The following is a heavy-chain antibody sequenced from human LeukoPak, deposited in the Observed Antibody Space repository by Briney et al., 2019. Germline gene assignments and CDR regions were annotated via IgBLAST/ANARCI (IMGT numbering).Heavy chain of an antibody. D-gene: IGHD3-16*02. CDR3: AKDIVPDAYYYYGMDV. CDR1: GFTFSSYW. V-gene: IGHV3-30*18. CDR2: ISYDGSNK. J-gene: IGHJ6*02. Sequence: GGSLRLSCAASGFTFSSYWMSWVRQAPGKGLEWVAVISYDGSNKYYADSVKGRFTISRDNSKNTLYLQMNSLRAEDTAVYYCAKDIVPDAYYYYGMDVWGQGTTVTVSS.